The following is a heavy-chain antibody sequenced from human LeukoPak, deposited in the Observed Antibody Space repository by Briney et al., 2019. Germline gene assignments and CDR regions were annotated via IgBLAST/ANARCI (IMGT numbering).Heavy chain of an antibody. CDR2: IYYSGST. D-gene: IGHD2-2*01. CDR1: GGSISSSSYY. V-gene: IGHV4-39*01. CDR3: ARQGLVVVPAAMKN. Sequence: SETLSLTCTVSGGSISSSSYYWGWIRQPPGKGLEWIGSIYYSGSTYYNPSLKSRVTISVDTSKNQFSLKLSSVTAADTAVYYCARQGLVVVPAAMKNWGQGTLVTVSS. J-gene: IGHJ4*02.